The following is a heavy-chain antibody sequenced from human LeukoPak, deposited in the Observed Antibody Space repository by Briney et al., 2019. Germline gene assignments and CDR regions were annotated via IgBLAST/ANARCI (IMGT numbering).Heavy chain of an antibody. J-gene: IGHJ4*02. CDR2: IYCGGST. V-gene: IGHV3-66*01. CDR1: GFTFRTYW. CDR3: ARSRGFDY. Sequence: PGGSLRLSCAACGFTFRTYWMSWVRQAPGKGLEWVSVIYCGGSTYYADSVKGRFTISRDNSKNTLYLQMNSLRAEDTAVYYCARSRGFDYWGQGTLVTVSS. D-gene: IGHD3-16*01.